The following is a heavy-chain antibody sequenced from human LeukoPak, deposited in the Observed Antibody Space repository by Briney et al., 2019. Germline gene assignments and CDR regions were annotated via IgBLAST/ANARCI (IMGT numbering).Heavy chain of an antibody. CDR3: AREPIVGVHFDY. CDR2: INSDGSST. J-gene: IGHJ4*02. D-gene: IGHD1-26*01. CDR1: GFTFSSYW. V-gene: IGHV3-74*01. Sequence: GGSLRLSCAASGFTFSSYWMHWVRQAPGQGLMWVSRINSDGSSTSYADSVKGRFTISRDNAKNTLYLQMNSLRAEDTAVYYCAREPIVGVHFDYWGQGTLVTVSS.